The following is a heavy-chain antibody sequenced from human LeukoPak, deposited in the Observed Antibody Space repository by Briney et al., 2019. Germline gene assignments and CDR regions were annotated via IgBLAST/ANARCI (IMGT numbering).Heavy chain of an antibody. CDR3: ARDGPTNWFDP. CDR2: ISYDGSNK. Sequence: GGSLRLSCAASGFTFSSYAMHWVRRAPGRGLEWGAVISYDGSNKYYADSVKGRFTISRDNSKNTLYLQMNSLRAEDTAVYYCARDGPTNWFDPWGQGTLVTVSS. V-gene: IGHV3-30-3*01. CDR1: GFTFSSYA. J-gene: IGHJ5*02.